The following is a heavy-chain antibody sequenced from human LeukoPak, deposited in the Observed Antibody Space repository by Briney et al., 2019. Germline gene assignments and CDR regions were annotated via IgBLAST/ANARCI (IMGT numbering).Heavy chain of an antibody. CDR2: IIPIFGTA. CDR3: ARAAVAYCGGDCYMDV. J-gene: IGHJ6*03. CDR1: GGIFSSYA. Sequence: SVKVSCKASGGIFSSYAISWVRQAPGQGLEWMGGIIPIFGTANYAQKFQGRVTITTDESTSTAYMELSSLRSEDTAVYYCARAAVAYCGGDCYMDVWGKGTTVTVSS. V-gene: IGHV1-69*05. D-gene: IGHD2-21*01.